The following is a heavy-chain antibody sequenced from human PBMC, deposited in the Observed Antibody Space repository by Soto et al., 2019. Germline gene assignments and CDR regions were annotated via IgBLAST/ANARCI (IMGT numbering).Heavy chain of an antibody. CDR1: GFTVSSNY. D-gene: IGHD6-6*01. V-gene: IGHV3-66*01. CDR2: IYSGGST. Sequence: GGSLRLSCAASGFTVSSNYMSWVRPAPGKGLEWVSVIYSGGSTYYADSVKGRFTISRDNSKNTLYLQMNSLRAEDTAVYYCAREPIAARPKYYYYYMDVWGKGTTVTVSS. J-gene: IGHJ6*03. CDR3: AREPIAARPKYYYYYMDV.